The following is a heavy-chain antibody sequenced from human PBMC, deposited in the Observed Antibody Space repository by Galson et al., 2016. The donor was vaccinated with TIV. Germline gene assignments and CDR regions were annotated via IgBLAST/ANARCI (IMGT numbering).Heavy chain of an antibody. Sequence: QSGAEVKKPGESLRISCKGSGYSFTRYWINWVRQMPGKGLEWIGRIDPSDSYTNYSPSFQGHVTISVDKSVDTAYLQWSSLKASDTASYYCARGVYSGSAWLDPWGEGTLVSVSS. CDR1: GYSFTRYW. D-gene: IGHD2-8*01. J-gene: IGHJ5*02. V-gene: IGHV5-10-1*01. CDR2: IDPSDSYT. CDR3: ARGVYSGSAWLDP.